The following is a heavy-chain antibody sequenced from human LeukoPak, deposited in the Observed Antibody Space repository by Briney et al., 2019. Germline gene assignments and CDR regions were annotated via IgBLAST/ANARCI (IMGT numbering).Heavy chain of an antibody. CDR3: ARGEQLNYFAY. J-gene: IGHJ4*02. CDR2: INRAGTTE. CDR1: GFSFSSYE. D-gene: IGHD1/OR15-1a*01. V-gene: IGHV3-48*03. Sequence: PGRSLRLSCAASGFSFSSYEMSWVRQAPGKGLEWVSYINRAGTTEEYADSVKGRFTISRDNAKNSLYLQMYSLRAEDTAVYYCARGEQLNYFAYWGQGTLVTVSS.